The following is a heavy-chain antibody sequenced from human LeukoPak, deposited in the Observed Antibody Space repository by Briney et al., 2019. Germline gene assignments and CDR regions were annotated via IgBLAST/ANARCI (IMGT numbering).Heavy chain of an antibody. CDR1: GGSFSGYY. J-gene: IGHJ4*02. D-gene: IGHD6-13*01. V-gene: IGHV4-34*01. CDR3: ARGKRGYSSSWYDY. Sequence: SDPLSVTCAVYGGSFSGYYWRWIRQPPGKGLEWIGEINHSGSTKYTPSLKSRVTISVDTSKNQFSLKLISVTAADTAVYNCARGKRGYSSSWYDYWGQGTLVTVSS. CDR2: INHSGST.